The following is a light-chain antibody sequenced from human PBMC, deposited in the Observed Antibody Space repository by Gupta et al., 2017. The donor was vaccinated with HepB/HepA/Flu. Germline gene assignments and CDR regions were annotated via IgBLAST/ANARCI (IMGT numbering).Light chain of an antibody. J-gene: IGKJ1*01. CDR3: QQYRT. V-gene: IGKV1-5*03. CDR2: KAC. Sequence: DIQMTRSPSTLSASVGDRVTITCRASQSISSWLAWYQQKPGKATKLLIYKACSLESGVPSRFSGSGSGTEFTLTISRLQPDDFATYYCQQYRTFGQGTKVEIK. CDR1: QSISSW.